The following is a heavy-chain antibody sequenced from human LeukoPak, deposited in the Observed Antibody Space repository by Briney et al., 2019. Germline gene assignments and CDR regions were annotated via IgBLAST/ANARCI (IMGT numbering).Heavy chain of an antibody. D-gene: IGHD2-2*02. CDR3: ARDRCSSTSCYTFDY. J-gene: IGHJ4*02. Sequence: GASLKVSCKASGYTFTSYYMHWVQQAPGQGLEWMGIINPSGGSTSYAQKFPGRVTMTRDTSTSTVYMEVSSLRSEDTAVYYCARDRCSSTSCYTFDYWGQGTLVTVSS. V-gene: IGHV1-46*03. CDR1: GYTFTSYY. CDR2: INPSGGST.